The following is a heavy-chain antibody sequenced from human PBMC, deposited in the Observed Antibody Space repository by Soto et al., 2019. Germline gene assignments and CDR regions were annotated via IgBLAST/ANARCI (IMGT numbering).Heavy chain of an antibody. D-gene: IGHD3-22*01. V-gene: IGHV4-31*03. Sequence: QVQLQESGPGLVKPSQTLSLTCTVSGGSISSGGYYWSWIRQHPGKGLEWIGYIYYSGSTNYNPSLKSRVTISVDTSKNKFSLKLSSVTAADTAVYYCARDSSSGYYDYWGQGTLVTVSS. J-gene: IGHJ4*02. CDR1: GGSISSGGYY. CDR3: ARDSSSGYYDY. CDR2: IYYSGST.